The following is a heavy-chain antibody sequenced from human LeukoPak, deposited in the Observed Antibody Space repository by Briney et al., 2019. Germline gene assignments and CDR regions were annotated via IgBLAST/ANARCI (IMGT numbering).Heavy chain of an antibody. CDR3: ARGYSGYGARRLSFDY. J-gene: IGHJ4*02. V-gene: IGHV4-38-2*02. CDR2: IYHSGST. Sequence: PSETLSITCTVSGYSISSGYYWGWIRQPPGKGLEWIGRIYHSGSTYYNPSLKSRVTISVDTSKNQFSLKLSSVTAADTAVYYCARGYSGYGARRLSFDYWGQGTLVTVSS. CDR1: GYSISSGYY. D-gene: IGHD5-12*01.